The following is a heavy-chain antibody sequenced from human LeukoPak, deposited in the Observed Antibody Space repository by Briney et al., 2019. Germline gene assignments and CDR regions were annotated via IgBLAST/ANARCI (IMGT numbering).Heavy chain of an antibody. CDR3: ATDSPYGMDV. D-gene: IGHD2-15*01. CDR2: ISTDGSFT. V-gene: IGHV3-74*01. J-gene: IGHJ6*02. Sequence: GGSLRLSCAASGFTFSNYLMHWVRQTPGKGLVWISRISTDGSFTNYADSVKGRFSISRDNAKNTLYLQMNSLRVEDTAVYFCATDSPYGMDVWGQGTTVTVSS. CDR1: GFTFSNYL.